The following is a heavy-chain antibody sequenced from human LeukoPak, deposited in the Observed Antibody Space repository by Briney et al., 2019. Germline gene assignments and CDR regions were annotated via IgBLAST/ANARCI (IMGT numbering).Heavy chain of an antibody. D-gene: IGHD3-3*01. CDR3: ATGFGVVIKGRTYYCYGMDV. Sequence: ASVQVSCKASGYTFTGYYMHWVRQAPGQGLEWMGWINPNNGGTNYAQNFQGRVTMTRDSSISTAYMELSRLRSDDTAVYYCATGFGVVIKGRTYYCYGMDVWGQGTTVTVSS. CDR2: INPNNGGT. CDR1: GYTFTGYY. V-gene: IGHV1-2*02. J-gene: IGHJ6*02.